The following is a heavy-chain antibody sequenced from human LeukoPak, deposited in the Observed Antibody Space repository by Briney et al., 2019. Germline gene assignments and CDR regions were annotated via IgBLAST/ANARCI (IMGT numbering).Heavy chain of an antibody. CDR1: GGSFSGYY. D-gene: IGHD3-3*01. CDR3: ARGRLPRIYDFWSGPRPTKYGMDV. V-gene: IGHV4-34*01. CDR2: INHSGST. Sequence: KPSETLSLTCAVYGGSFSGYYWSWIRQPPGKGLEWIGEINHSGSTNYNPSLKSRVTISVDTSKNQFSLKLSSVTAADTAVYYCARGRLPRIYDFWSGPRPTKYGMDVWGQGTTVTVSS. J-gene: IGHJ6*02.